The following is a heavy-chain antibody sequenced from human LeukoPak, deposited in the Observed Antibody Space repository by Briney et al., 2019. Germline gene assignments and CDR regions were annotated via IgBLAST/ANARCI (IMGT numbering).Heavy chain of an antibody. V-gene: IGHV4-4*07. Sequence: SETLSLTCTVSGGSISSYYWSWIRQPAGKGLEWIGRIYTSGSTNYNPSLKSRVTMSVDTSKNQFSLKLSSVTAADTAVYYCARHSEASSGWYAQIDYWGQGTLVTVSS. CDR2: IYTSGST. CDR1: GGSISSYY. D-gene: IGHD6-19*01. CDR3: ARHSEASSGWYAQIDY. J-gene: IGHJ4*02.